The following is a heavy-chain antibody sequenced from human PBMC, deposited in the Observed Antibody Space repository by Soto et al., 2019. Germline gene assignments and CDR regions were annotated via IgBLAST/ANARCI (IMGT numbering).Heavy chain of an antibody. J-gene: IGHJ4*02. CDR3: AAGEASSRNLAPYYLDF. CDR2: IHYSGTT. V-gene: IGHV4-59*01. Sequence: PSETLSLTCTVSSGSMRNYFWTWIRQPPGKGLEWIGYIHYSGTTSFFPSYNPSLRSRVTISEDTSKNQFSLKLLSVTTADTAVYFCAAGEASSRNLAPYYLDFWGQGTLVTV. CDR1: SGSMRNYF. D-gene: IGHD6-13*01.